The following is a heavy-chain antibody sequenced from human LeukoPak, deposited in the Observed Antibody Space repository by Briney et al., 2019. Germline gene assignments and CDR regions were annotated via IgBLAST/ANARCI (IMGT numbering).Heavy chain of an antibody. Sequence: GESLKISCKGSGYSFTSYWIGWVRQMPGKGLEWMGIIYPGDSDTRYSPSFQGQVTISADKSISTAYLQWSSLKASDTAMYYCARVGELSYYYYCYMDVWGKGTTVTVSS. CDR2: IYPGDSDT. CDR3: ARVGELSYYYYCYMDV. CDR1: GYSFTSYW. J-gene: IGHJ6*03. D-gene: IGHD3-16*01. V-gene: IGHV5-51*01.